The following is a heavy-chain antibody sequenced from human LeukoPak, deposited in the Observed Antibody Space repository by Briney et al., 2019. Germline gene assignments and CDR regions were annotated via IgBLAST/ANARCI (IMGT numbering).Heavy chain of an antibody. CDR2: IYYSGRT. CDR1: GGSISSSSYY. V-gene: IGHV4-39*01. CDR3: ARPRLRGGDCWSFDY. Sequence: SETLSLTCTVSGGSISSSSYYWGWIRQPPGKGLEWIGSIYYSGRTYYNPSLKSRVTISVDTSKNQFSLKLSSVTAADTAVYYCARPRLRGGDCWSFDYWGQGTLATVSS. J-gene: IGHJ4*02. D-gene: IGHD2-21*02.